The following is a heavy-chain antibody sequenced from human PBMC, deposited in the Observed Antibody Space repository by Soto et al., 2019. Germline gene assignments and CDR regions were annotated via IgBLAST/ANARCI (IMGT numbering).Heavy chain of an antibody. CDR1: GGSFSGYY. Sequence: PPETLSLTCAVYGGSFSGYYWSWIRQPPGKGLEWIGEINHSGSTNYNPSLKSRVTISVDTSKNQFSLKLSSVTAADTAVYYCARGTTLEKYFQHWGQGTLVTVSS. V-gene: IGHV4-34*01. D-gene: IGHD1-7*01. CDR3: ARGTTLEKYFQH. CDR2: INHSGST. J-gene: IGHJ1*01.